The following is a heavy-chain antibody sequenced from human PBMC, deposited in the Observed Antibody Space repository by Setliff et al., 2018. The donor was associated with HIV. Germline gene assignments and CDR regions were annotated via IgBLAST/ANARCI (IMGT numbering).Heavy chain of an antibody. CDR2: IRSKGYGSAT. CDR3: TRHSTDPWSLLDY. Sequence: GGSLRLSCAASGFTFSGSAMHWVRQASGKGLEWVGRIRSKGYGSATAYAASVKGRFTISRDDSKNTAYLQMDSLKTEDTAVYYCTRHSTDPWSLLDYWGHGTLVTVSS. CDR1: GFTFSGSA. V-gene: IGHV3-73*01. J-gene: IGHJ4*01. D-gene: IGHD1-1*01.